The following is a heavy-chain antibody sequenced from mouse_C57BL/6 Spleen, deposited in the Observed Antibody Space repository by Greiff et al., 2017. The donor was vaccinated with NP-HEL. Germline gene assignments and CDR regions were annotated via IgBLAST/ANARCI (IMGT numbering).Heavy chain of an antibody. Sequence: QVTLKESGPGILQPSQTLSLTCSFSGFSLSTFGMGVGWIRQPSGKGLEWLAHIWWDDDKYYNPALKSRLTISKDTSKNQVFLKIANVDTADTATYYCARIGDDYDRVPYAMDYWGQGTSVTVSS. D-gene: IGHD2-4*01. J-gene: IGHJ4*01. CDR2: IWWDDDK. CDR1: GFSLSTFGMG. CDR3: ARIGDDYDRVPYAMDY. V-gene: IGHV8-8*01.